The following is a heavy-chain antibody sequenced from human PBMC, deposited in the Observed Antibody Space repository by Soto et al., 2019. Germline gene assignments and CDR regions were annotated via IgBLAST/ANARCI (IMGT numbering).Heavy chain of an antibody. CDR3: AKARPFCYDAFDI. D-gene: IGHD2-15*01. CDR2: ISGSGGST. V-gene: IGHV3-23*01. J-gene: IGHJ3*02. CDR1: GFTFSSYA. Sequence: AGGSLRFSCAASGFTFSSYAISWVRPALGKGLDWVSAISGSGGSTYYADSVKGRFTISRDNSKNTLYLQMNSLRAEDTAVYYCAKARPFCYDAFDIWGQGTMVTVSS.